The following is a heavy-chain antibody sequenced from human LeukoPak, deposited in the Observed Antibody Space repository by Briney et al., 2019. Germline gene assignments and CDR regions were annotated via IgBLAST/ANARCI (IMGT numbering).Heavy chain of an antibody. CDR3: ARNDYNFDN. V-gene: IGHV3-48*03. D-gene: IGHD3-16*01. Sequence: PGGSLRLSCAASGFTFSSYEMNWVRQAPGKGLEWVSYISSSGSTIYYADSVQARFTISRDNAKNSLYLQMSSLRAEDTAVYYCARNDYNFDNWGQGTLVTVSS. CDR2: ISSSGSTI. CDR1: GFTFSSYE. J-gene: IGHJ4*02.